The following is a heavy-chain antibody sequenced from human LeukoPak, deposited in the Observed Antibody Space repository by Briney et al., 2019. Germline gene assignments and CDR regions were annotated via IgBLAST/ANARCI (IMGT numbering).Heavy chain of an antibody. J-gene: IGHJ6*04. CDR2: IYSGGST. V-gene: IGHV3-53*01. CDR3: ARTPGYCSGGSCYSGYYYGMDV. CDR1: GCTVSSNY. Sequence: GGSLRLSCAASGCTVSSNYMSWVRQAPGKGLEWVSVIYSGGSTYYADSVKGRFTISRDNSKNTLYLQMNSLRAEDTAVYYCARTPGYCSGGSCYSGYYYGMDVWGKGTTVTVSS. D-gene: IGHD2-15*01.